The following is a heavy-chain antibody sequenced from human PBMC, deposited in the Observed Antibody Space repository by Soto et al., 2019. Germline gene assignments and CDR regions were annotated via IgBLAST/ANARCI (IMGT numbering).Heavy chain of an antibody. D-gene: IGHD2-2*02. CDR2: IYYSGST. CDR1: GGSISSSSYY. V-gene: IGHV4-39*01. J-gene: IGHJ4*02. Sequence: SETLSLTCTVSGGSISSSSYYWGWIRQPPGKGLEWIGSIYYSGSTYYNPSLKSRVTISVHTPKKQYSLTMSSVTAAYTAVYHCAGAVRYRPDYWGPGKLVTVSS. CDR3: AGAVRYRPDY.